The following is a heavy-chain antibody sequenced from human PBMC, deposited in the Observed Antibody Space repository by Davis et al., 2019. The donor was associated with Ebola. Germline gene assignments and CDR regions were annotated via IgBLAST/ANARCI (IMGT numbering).Heavy chain of an antibody. CDR2: INYSGIS. D-gene: IGHD3-10*01. Sequence: PSATLSLTCTVSGGSISSHYCSWIRQPPGKGLEWIGYINYSGISNYNPSLRSRVTISVDTSKNQFSLKLSSVTAADTAVYYCARGTAHYYGRGSDAFDIWGQGTMVTVSS. V-gene: IGHV4-59*11. CDR1: GGSISSHY. CDR3: ARGTAHYYGRGSDAFDI. J-gene: IGHJ3*02.